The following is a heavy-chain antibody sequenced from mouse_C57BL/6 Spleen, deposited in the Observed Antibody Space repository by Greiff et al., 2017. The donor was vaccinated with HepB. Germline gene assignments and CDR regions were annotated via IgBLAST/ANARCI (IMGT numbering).Heavy chain of an antibody. CDR1: GYSFTDYY. V-gene: IGHV1-39*01. J-gene: IGHJ1*03. Sequence: VQLQQSGPELVKPGASVKISCKASGYSFTDYYMTWVKQSHGKSLEWIGVINPNYGTTSYNQKFKGKATLTVDQSSSTAYMQLNSLTSEDSAVYYGALYYDYDRDFDVWGTGTTVTVSS. CDR2: INPNYGTT. D-gene: IGHD2-4*01. CDR3: ALYYDYDRDFDV.